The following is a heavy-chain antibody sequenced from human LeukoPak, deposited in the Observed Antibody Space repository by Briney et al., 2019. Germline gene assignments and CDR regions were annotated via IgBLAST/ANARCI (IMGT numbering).Heavy chain of an antibody. CDR3: ARGNDPDY. D-gene: IGHD3-10*01. CDR2: INAGNGSP. Sequence: ASVKVSCKASGYTFTRYAMQWVRQAPGQRLEWMGWINAGNGSPKYSQNFQGRVTITRDTSASIAYMELSSLRPEDTAVYYCARGNDPDYWGQGTLVTVSS. V-gene: IGHV1-3*01. J-gene: IGHJ4*02. CDR1: GYTFTRYA.